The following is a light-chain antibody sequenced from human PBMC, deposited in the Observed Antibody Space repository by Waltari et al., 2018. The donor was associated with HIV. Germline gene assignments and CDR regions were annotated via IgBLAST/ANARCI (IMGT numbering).Light chain of an antibody. J-gene: IGLJ3*02. Sequence: QVVLTQSPSASASLGASVKLTCTLSSGHSNYAIAWHQQQSEKGPRYLMKVNSDGSHNNGDGIPDRFSGSSSGAERYLTISSLQSEDEADYYCLTWDTGIGVFGGGTKLTVL. CDR3: LTWDTGIGV. V-gene: IGLV4-69*01. CDR1: SGHSNYA. CDR2: VNSDGSH.